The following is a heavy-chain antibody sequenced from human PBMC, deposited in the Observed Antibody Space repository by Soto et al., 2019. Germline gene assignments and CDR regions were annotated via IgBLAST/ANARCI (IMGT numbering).Heavy chain of an antibody. CDR3: ARVRWPNYFDY. V-gene: IGHV4-59*01. CDR1: GGSISIYY. D-gene: IGHD2-15*01. Sequence: QVQLQESGPGLVKPSETLSLTCTVSGGSISIYYWSWIRQPPGKGLEWIGYIYYSGTTNYNPSLKSRVTISVDTSKNQFSLKLSSVTAADTAVYYCARVRWPNYFDYWGQGTLVTVSS. J-gene: IGHJ4*02. CDR2: IYYSGTT.